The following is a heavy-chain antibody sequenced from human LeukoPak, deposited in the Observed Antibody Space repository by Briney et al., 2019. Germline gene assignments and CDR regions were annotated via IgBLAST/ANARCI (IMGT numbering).Heavy chain of an antibody. CDR3: ASTSNYAFNI. V-gene: IGHV4-59*08. D-gene: IGHD5-24*01. Sequence: SETLSLTRTVSGGSISSFYWSWIRQPPGEGLEWIGYIYYSGSTNSNPSLKSRVTISVDTSKNQFSLKVRSVTAADTAVYYCASTSNYAFNIWGQGTMVTVSS. J-gene: IGHJ3*02. CDR1: GGSISSFY. CDR2: IYYSGST.